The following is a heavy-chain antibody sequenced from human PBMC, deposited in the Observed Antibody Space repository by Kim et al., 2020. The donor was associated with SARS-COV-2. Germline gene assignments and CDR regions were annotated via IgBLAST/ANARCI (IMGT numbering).Heavy chain of an antibody. CDR1: GGSFSGYY. D-gene: IGHD2-2*01. CDR3: ASLRYCSSTSCYSY. J-gene: IGHJ4*02. CDR2: INHSGST. Sequence: SETLSLTCAVYGGSFSGYYWSWIRQPPGKGLEWIGEINHSGSTNYNPSLKSRVTISVDTSKNQFSLKLSSVTAADTAVYYCASLRYCSSTSCYSYWGQGTLVTVSS. V-gene: IGHV4-34*01.